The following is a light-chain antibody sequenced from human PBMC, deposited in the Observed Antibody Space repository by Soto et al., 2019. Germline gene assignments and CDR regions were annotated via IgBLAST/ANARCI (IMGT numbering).Light chain of an antibody. J-gene: IGKJ1*01. Sequence: DIQMTQSPSTLSASVGDRVTITCRASQSISSWLAWYQQKPGKAPKLLIYKAYSLASGVPSRFSGGGSGTEFTLTSSILEPDDCGTYFCQQCHSYPWTSGQGTKVEIK. CDR1: QSISSW. CDR2: KAY. V-gene: IGKV1-5*03. CDR3: QQCHSYPWT.